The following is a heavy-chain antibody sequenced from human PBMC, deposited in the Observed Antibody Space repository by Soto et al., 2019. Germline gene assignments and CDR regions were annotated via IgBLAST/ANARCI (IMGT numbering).Heavy chain of an antibody. V-gene: IGHV1-69*13. D-gene: IGHD2-15*01. CDR1: GGTFSSYA. CDR3: ARGAQIASFDY. J-gene: IGHJ4*02. Sequence: SVKVSCKTSGGTFSSYAISWVRQAPGQVLEGLGGIIPIFGTANYAQKFQGRVTITADESTSTAYMELSSLRSEDTAVYYCARGAQIASFDYWGQGTMVTVSS. CDR2: IIPIFGTA.